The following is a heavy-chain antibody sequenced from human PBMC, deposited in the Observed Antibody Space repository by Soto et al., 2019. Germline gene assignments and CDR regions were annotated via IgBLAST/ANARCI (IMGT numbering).Heavy chain of an antibody. D-gene: IGHD3-10*01. CDR2: TYYRSKWYN. V-gene: IGHV6-1*01. CDR1: GDSVSSNSAA. J-gene: IGHJ6*03. CDR3: ARGVMWFGELAYYYYYYMDV. Sequence: PSQTLSLTCAISGDSVSSNSAAWNWIRQSPSRGLEWLGRTYYRSKWYNDYAVSVKSRITINPDTFKNQFSLQLNSVTPEDTAVYYCARGVMWFGELAYYYYYYMDVWGKGTTVTVSS.